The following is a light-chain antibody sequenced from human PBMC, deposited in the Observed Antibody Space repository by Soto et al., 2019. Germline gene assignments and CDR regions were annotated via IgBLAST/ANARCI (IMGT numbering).Light chain of an antibody. CDR1: SSDVDGYNS. Sequence: QSVLTQPASVSGSPGQSITISCPGTSSDVDGYNSVFWFQQHPGKAPKVMTYEVSNRPSGVSNPFSGSKSGNTASLTISGLQAEDGADYYSRSYKRSNTLVVFGGGTKLTVL. V-gene: IGLV2-14*01. J-gene: IGLJ2*01. CDR2: EVS. CDR3: RSYKRSNTLVV.